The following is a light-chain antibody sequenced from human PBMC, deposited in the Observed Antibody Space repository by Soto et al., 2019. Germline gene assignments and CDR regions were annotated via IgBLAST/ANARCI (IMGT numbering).Light chain of an antibody. J-gene: IGLJ2*01. CDR1: SSNIGRNT. CDR3: AAWDDGLVGSVV. V-gene: IGLV1-44*01. CDR2: RND. Sequence: QSVLTQPPSASGTPGQRVTISCSGSSSNIGRNTVNWYQQFPGTAPQLLIYRNDQRPSGVPDRFSVSKSGTSASLTITGLQSDDEADYYWAAWDDGLVGSVVFGGGTQLTVL.